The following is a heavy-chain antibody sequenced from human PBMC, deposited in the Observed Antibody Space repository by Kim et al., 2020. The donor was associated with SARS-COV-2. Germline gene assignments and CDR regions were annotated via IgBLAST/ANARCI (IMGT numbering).Heavy chain of an antibody. D-gene: IGHD2-2*01. J-gene: IGHJ4*02. CDR1: GHSISSGYY. CDR2: IYQSGSA. Sequence: SETLSLTCTVSGHSISSGYYWGWIRQPPGKGLEWIGNIYQSGSAYYNPALKSRVTISVDTSKNQFSLTLSSVTAADTAVYFCARRLEGTSNTDSWGQGTL. V-gene: IGHV4-38-2*02. CDR3: ARRLEGTSNTDS.